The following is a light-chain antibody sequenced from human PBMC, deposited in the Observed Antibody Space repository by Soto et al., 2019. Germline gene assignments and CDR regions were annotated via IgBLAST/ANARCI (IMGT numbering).Light chain of an antibody. CDR2: GAS. CDR3: QQYAYSPPHS. CDR1: QTVNTK. J-gene: IGKJ2*03. V-gene: IGKV3D-15*01. Sequence: EILMPQSPATLSVSPGERATLSCRASQTVNTKLAWYQQKPGQTPRLLISGASTRAPDFPARFSGDGAGTEFTLTISTLEPEDFAVYYCQQYAYSPPHSFGQGTKLEIK.